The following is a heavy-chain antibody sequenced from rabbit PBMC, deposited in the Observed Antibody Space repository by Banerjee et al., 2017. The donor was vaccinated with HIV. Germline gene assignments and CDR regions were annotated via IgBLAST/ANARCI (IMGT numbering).Heavy chain of an antibody. CDR2: IYTGSGST. J-gene: IGHJ4*01. D-gene: IGHD2-1*01. CDR1: GFSFSSTYY. CDR3: ARDPYGGGDVYSYYFNL. Sequence: QEQLVESGGGLVQPEGSLTLTCTASGFSFSSTYYMCWVRQAPGKGLEWIGCIYTGSGSTYYASWAKGRFTISKTSTTVTLQMTSLTAADTATYFCARDPYGGGDVYSYYFNLWGPGTLVTVS. V-gene: IGHV1S45*01.